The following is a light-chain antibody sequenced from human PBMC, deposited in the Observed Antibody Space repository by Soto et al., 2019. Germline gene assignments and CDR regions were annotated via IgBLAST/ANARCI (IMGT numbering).Light chain of an antibody. CDR2: AAS. CDR3: QQSYSTPIT. Sequence: DIQMSQSPSSLSASVGDRVTITCRASRSISFYLNWYQQKPGKAHKVLIYAASNLQSGVPSRFSGSGSGTDFTLTISSLQPEDFATYYCQQSYSTPITFGQGTRLEIK. CDR1: RSISFY. V-gene: IGKV1-39*01. J-gene: IGKJ5*01.